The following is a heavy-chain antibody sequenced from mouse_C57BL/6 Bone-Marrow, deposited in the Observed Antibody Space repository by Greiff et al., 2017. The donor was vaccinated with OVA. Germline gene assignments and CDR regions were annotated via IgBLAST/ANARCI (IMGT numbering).Heavy chain of an antibody. V-gene: IGHV5-17*01. D-gene: IGHD2-4*01. Sequence: EVKLMASGGGLVKPGGSLKLSCAASGFTFSAYGMHWVRQAPEKGLEWVAYFSSCSSTIYYADTVKGRFTFSRDNAKNTLFLQMTSLGSEDTAMYYCARPDDYDAFAYWGQGTLVTVSA. CDR2: FSSCSSTI. CDR3: ARPDDYDAFAY. J-gene: IGHJ3*01. CDR1: GFTFSAYG.